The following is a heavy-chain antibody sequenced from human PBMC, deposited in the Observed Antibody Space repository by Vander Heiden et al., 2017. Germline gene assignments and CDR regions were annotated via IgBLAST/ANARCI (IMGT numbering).Heavy chain of an antibody. D-gene: IGHD6-19*01. V-gene: IGHV3-23*01. J-gene: IGHJ4*02. CDR2: VSGSGGST. CDR1: VLTFSSYA. Sequence: EVQLLEHRGGWVQRGGSLRLSCAASVLTFSSYAMRWVRQAPAKGLEWVSSVSGSGGSTYYADSVKGRFTISRDNSKNTLYLQMNSLRAEDTAVYYCAKLSSGYSSGWYVVDYWGQGTLVTVSS. CDR3: AKLSSGYSSGWYVVDY.